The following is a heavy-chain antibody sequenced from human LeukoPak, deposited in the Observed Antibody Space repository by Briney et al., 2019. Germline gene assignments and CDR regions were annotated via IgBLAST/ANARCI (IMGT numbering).Heavy chain of an antibody. J-gene: IGHJ3*02. D-gene: IGHD2-15*01. CDR2: IIPIFGTA. CDR1: GYTFTGYY. Sequence: GASVKVSCKASGYTFTGYYMHWVRQAPGQGLEWMGGIIPIFGTANYAQKFQGRVTITADESTSTAYMELSSLRSEDTAVYYCASSPGCISAFDIWGQGTMVTVSS. CDR3: ASSPGCISAFDI. V-gene: IGHV1-69*13.